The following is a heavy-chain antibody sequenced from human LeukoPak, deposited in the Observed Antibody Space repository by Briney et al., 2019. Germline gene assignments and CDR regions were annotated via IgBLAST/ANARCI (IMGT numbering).Heavy chain of an antibody. D-gene: IGHD4-17*01. CDR1: GGSISRSSYY. J-gene: IGHJ5*02. Sequence: SETLSLTCSVSGGSISRSSYYWGWIRQPPGKGLEWIGSMYYSGSTYYNPSLKSRVTISVDTSKNQFSLQLNSVTPEDTAVYYCAREPPPLYGDYTFDPWGQGTLVTVSS. CDR2: MYYSGST. CDR3: AREPPPLYGDYTFDP. V-gene: IGHV4-39*07.